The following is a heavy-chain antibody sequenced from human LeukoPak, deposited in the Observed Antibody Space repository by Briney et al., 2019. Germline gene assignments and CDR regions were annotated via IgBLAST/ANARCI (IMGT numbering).Heavy chain of an antibody. CDR3: ARDNQWLTDALDI. D-gene: IGHD6-19*01. Sequence: PGRSLRLSCAASGFTFSSYGMHWVRQAPGKGLEWVAVIWYDGSNKYYADSVKGRFTISRDNSKNTLYLQMNSLRAEDTAVYYCARDNQWLTDALDIWGQGTMVTVSS. V-gene: IGHV3-33*01. J-gene: IGHJ3*02. CDR2: IWYDGSNK. CDR1: GFTFSSYG.